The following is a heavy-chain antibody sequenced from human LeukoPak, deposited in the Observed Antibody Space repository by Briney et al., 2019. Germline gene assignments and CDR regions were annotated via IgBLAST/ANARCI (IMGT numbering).Heavy chain of an antibody. CDR2: MNPNTGNT. J-gene: IGHJ4*02. CDR3: TRGSRAASTVEEFDY. CDR1: RNSFTNND. D-gene: IGHD4-17*01. V-gene: IGHV1-8*01. Sequence: EASVRDSCKASRNSFTNNDVNWVRQAPGQGLEWMGWMNPNTGNTGYAQKFQGRLTMTRTTSINTFYMDLSSLTSEDTAMYYCTRGSRAASTVEEFDYWGQGTLVTVSS.